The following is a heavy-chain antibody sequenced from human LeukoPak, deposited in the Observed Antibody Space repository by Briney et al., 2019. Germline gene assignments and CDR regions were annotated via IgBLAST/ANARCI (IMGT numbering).Heavy chain of an antibody. J-gene: IGHJ4*02. CDR2: IDPSDSYT. CDR3: ARHKSRYSSSSDY. CDR1: GYSFTSYW. Sequence: GESLKISCMGSGYSFTSYWISWVRQMPGKGLEWMGRIDPSDSYTNYSPSFQGHVTISADKSISTAYLQWSSLKASDTAMYYCARHKSRYSSSSDYWGQGTLVTVSS. D-gene: IGHD6-6*01. V-gene: IGHV5-10-1*01.